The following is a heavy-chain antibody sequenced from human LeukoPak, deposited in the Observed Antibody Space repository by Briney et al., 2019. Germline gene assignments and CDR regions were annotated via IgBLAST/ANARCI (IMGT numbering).Heavy chain of an antibody. Sequence: GGSLRLSCAASGFIFSNYDVTWVRQAPGKGLEWVSAIRPRGDGTYYADSVKGRFTVSRDNSKNTLYLQMNSLRAEDTAVYFCAKFVSVDRDDNNPVFEYWGQGTLVTVSS. V-gene: IGHV3-23*01. D-gene: IGHD1/OR15-1a*01. CDR2: IRPRGDGT. CDR1: GFIFSNYD. CDR3: AKFVSVDRDDNNPVFEY. J-gene: IGHJ4*02.